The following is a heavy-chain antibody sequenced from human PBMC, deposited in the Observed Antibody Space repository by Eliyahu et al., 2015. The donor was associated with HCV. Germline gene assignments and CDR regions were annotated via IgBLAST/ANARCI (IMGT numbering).Heavy chain of an antibody. Sequence: QVQLVESGGGVVQPGRSLRLSCAASGFTFSTXGMHWVRQAPGKGLEWVAVIWYDGSNEYYADSVKGRFSISRDNAKNTVYLQMNSLRAEDTAVYYCARDPPALVVRPRNAFDMWGQGTKVTVSS. CDR3: ARDPPALVVRPRNAFDM. CDR2: IWYDGSNE. D-gene: IGHD2-15*01. CDR1: GFTFSTXG. V-gene: IGHV3-33*01. J-gene: IGHJ3*02.